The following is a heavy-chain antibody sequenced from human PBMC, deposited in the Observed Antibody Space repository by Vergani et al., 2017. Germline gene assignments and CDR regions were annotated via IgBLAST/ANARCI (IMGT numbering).Heavy chain of an antibody. D-gene: IGHD5-12*01. CDR2: INPSGGST. CDR1: GYTFTSYY. CDR3: ARAATTIEATRYFQH. Sequence: QVQLVQSGAEVKKPGASVKVSCKASGYTFTSYYMHWVRQAPGQGLEWMGIINPSGGSTSYAQKFQGRVTMTRDTSTSTVYMELSSLRSEDTAVYYCARAATTIEATRYFQHWGQGTLVTVSS. J-gene: IGHJ1*01. V-gene: IGHV1-46*01.